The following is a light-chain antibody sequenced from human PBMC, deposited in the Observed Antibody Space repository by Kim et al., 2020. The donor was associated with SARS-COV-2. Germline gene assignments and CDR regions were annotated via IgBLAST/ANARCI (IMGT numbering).Light chain of an antibody. Sequence: ESVGDRVTITCRSSQDIENDLSWYQHKPGKAPKLLIYAASNLQSGVPSRFSGSESGTDFTLTISSLQPEDFATYYCLQDYKYPWTFGQGTKVEIK. CDR1: QDIEND. CDR3: LQDYKYPWT. CDR2: AAS. J-gene: IGKJ1*01. V-gene: IGKV1-6*02.